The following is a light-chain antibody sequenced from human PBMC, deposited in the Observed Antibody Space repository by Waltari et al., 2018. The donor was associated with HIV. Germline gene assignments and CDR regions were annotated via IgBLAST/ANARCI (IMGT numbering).Light chain of an antibody. CDR3: QQYGSSRWT. CDR1: QSVSSSY. CDR2: GAS. Sequence: EIVLTPSPGTLSLSPGERATLSCRASQSVSSSYLAWYQQNPGQAPRLLIYGASSRATGIPDRFSGSGSGTDFTLTISRLEPEDFAVYYCQQYGSSRWTFGQGTKVEIK. J-gene: IGKJ1*01. V-gene: IGKV3-20*01.